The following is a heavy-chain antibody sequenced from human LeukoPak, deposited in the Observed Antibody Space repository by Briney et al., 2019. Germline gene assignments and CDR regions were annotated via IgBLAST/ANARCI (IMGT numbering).Heavy chain of an antibody. CDR2: INQDGSEK. Sequence: GGSLRLSCAASGFTFGSYWMTWVRQAPGKGLEWVANINQDGSEKYYVDSVKGRFTISRDNAKNSLYLQMNSLRAEDTAVYYCARFYGARVAGTGYYYYYYMDVWGKGTTVTVSS. V-gene: IGHV3-7*01. D-gene: IGHD6-19*01. CDR3: ARFYGARVAGTGYYYYYYMDV. CDR1: GFTFGSYW. J-gene: IGHJ6*03.